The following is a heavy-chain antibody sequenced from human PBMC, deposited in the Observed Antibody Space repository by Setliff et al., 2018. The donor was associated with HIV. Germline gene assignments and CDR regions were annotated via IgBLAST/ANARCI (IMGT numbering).Heavy chain of an antibody. J-gene: IGHJ4*02. D-gene: IGHD3-10*01. CDR3: ARGLGRGSGTYYNPPGY. V-gene: IGHV4-34*01. CDR2: INHSGNT. Sequence: LSLTCASNGGSFSGYYWMWIRQSPGEGLEWIGEINHSGNTNYNPSLKSRVTMSGDTSKNQFSLNLTSVTAADTAVYFCARGLGRGSGTYYNPPGYWGPGTLVTVSS. CDR1: GGSFSGYY.